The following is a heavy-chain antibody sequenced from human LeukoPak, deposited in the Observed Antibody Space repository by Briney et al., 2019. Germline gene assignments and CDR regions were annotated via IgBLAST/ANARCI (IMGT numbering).Heavy chain of an antibody. J-gene: IGHJ4*02. D-gene: IGHD3-22*01. V-gene: IGHV3-48*04. CDR3: ARAVVVSCIDY. CDR1: GFTFSSNG. Sequence: GGSLRLSCAASGFTFSSNGMNWVRQAPGKGLEWVSYISATGGTIYYADSVKGRFTISRDNAKNSLYLQMNSLRAEDTAVYYCARAVVVSCIDYWGQGTLVTVSS. CDR2: ISATGGTI.